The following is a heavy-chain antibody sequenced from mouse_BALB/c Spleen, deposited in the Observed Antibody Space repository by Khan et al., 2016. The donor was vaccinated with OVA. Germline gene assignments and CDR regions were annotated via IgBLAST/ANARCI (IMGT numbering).Heavy chain of an antibody. CDR3: ARTDYYGSSYYFDY. V-gene: IGHV1S135*01. J-gene: IGHJ2*01. CDR2: IDPYNGGT. CDR1: GYSFTDYN. Sequence: VQLQQSGPELVKPGASVKVSCKASGYSFTDYNMFWVKQSHGKSLEWIGYIDPYNGGTSYNQNFEGKATLTVDKSSSTAFMHLSSLTSEDSAVFYCARTDYYGSSYYFDYWGQGTTLTVSS. D-gene: IGHD1-1*01.